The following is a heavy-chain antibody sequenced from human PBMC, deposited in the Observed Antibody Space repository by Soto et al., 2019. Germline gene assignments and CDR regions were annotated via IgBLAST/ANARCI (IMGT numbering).Heavy chain of an antibody. CDR1: GFTFSGSA. CDR3: TSSALIDYYYYYGMDV. CDR2: IRSKANSYAT. D-gene: IGHD3-22*01. V-gene: IGHV3-73*02. Sequence: EVQLVESGGGLVQPGGSLKLSCAASGFTFSGSAMHWVRQASGKGLEWVGRIRSKANSYATAYAASVKGRFTISREDSKNTAYLQMNSLKTEDTAVYYCTSSALIDYYYYYGMDVRGQGTTVTVSS. J-gene: IGHJ6*02.